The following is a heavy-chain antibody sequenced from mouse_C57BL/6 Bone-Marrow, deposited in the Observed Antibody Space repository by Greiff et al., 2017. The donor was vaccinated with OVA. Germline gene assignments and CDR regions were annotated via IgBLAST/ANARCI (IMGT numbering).Heavy chain of an antibody. CDR1: GYTFTSYG. CDR3: ARGGLLRRFDY. V-gene: IGHV1-81*01. CDR2: IYPRSGNT. J-gene: IGHJ2*01. Sequence: VQGVESGAELARPGASVKLSCKASGYTFTSYGISWVKQRTGQGLEWIGEIYPRSGNTYYNEKFKGKATLTADKSSSTAYMELRSLTSEDSAVYFCARGGLLRRFDYWGQGTTLTVSS. D-gene: IGHD1-2*01.